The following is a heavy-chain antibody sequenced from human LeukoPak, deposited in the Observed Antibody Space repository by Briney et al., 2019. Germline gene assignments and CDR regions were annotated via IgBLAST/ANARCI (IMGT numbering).Heavy chain of an antibody. J-gene: IGHJ4*02. V-gene: IGHV4-4*02. CDR3: ARVGEVTYYYDTSGYFFDY. CDR1: GGSISSRNW. CDR2: IYHSGST. D-gene: IGHD3-22*01. Sequence: SETLSLTCAVSGGSISSRNWWSWVRQPPGKGLEWIGEIYHSGSTNYKPSLKSRVTISVDKSKNQFSLKLSSVTAADTAVYYCARVGEVTYYYDTSGYFFDYWGQGTLVTVSS.